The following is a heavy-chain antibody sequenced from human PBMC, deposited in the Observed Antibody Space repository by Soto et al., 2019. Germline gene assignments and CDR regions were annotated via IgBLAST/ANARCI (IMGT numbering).Heavy chain of an antibody. CDR2: ISTYNHNT. D-gene: IGHD5-18*01. CDR1: GYTFSNFG. V-gene: IGHV1-18*01. J-gene: IGHJ4*02. Sequence: ASVKVSCKASGYTFSNFGISWARQAPGQGLEWMGWISTYNHNTNYAQKFQGRVSMTTDTSTSTVSMELRSLKSDDTAVYYCARAVYGDTALAHWGQGTLVTSPQ. CDR3: ARAVYGDTALAH.